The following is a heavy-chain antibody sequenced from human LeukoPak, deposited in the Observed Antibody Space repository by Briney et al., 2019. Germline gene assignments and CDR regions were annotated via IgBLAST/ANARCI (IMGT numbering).Heavy chain of an antibody. V-gene: IGHV3-48*02. Sequence: PGGSLTLSCAASGFTFSSYSMDWLRQAPGRGLVGISFISSSSTTIYYADPVRGRFTISRDNAKNSLYLQMNSLRDEDTAVYYCAREGLSPGRERAYYFDSWGQGTLVIVSS. CDR3: AREGLSPGRERAYYFDS. CDR1: GFTFSSYS. D-gene: IGHD1-26*01. CDR2: ISSSSTTI. J-gene: IGHJ4*02.